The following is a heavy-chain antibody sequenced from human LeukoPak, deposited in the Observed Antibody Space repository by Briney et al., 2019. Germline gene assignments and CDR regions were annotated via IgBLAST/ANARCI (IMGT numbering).Heavy chain of an antibody. Sequence: GGSLRLSCAASGFTFGRYWMTWVRQAPGKGLEWVAIIKQNADAEYYVDSVKGRFTISKSNSQNSLYLQMNSLRAEDTAVYYCVRDWGYDSSGYWQKYFDTWGQGTLVTVSS. J-gene: IGHJ4*02. CDR2: IKQNADAE. D-gene: IGHD3-22*01. CDR1: GFTFGRYW. CDR3: VRDWGYDSSGYWQKYFDT. V-gene: IGHV3-7*01.